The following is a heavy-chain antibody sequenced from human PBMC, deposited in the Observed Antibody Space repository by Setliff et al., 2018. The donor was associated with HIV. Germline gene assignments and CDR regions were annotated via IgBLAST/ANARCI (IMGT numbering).Heavy chain of an antibody. D-gene: IGHD3-10*01. V-gene: IGHV4-39*07. J-gene: IGHJ4*02. Sequence: PSETLSLTCTVSGGSISSSSYYWGWIRQSPGKGLEWIGSIYYSGTTYYTPSLKSRVTISVDTSKDQLSLKLNSVTAADTAVYYCARVGGFFGEARPPPDYWGQGALVTVSS. CDR3: ARVGGFFGEARPPPDY. CDR2: IYYSGTT. CDR1: GGSISSSSYY.